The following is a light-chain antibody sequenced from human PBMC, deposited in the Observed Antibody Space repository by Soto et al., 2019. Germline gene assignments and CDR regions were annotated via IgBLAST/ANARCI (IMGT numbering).Light chain of an antibody. CDR3: QHYGSSPPVT. V-gene: IGKV3-20*01. J-gene: IGKJ5*01. CDR1: QTTSGKY. Sequence: IVLTQSPVTLSFAPGEIATLSCRTIQTTSGKYLAWYQQRPGLAPRLLVYGASRRATGIPDRFRGSGSGTEFTLTISGLEPEDFAVYFCQHYGSSPPVTFGQGTRLEIK. CDR2: GAS.